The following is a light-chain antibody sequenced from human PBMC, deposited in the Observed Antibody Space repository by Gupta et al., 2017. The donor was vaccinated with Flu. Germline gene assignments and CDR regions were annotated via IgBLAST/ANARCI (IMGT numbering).Light chain of an antibody. CDR2: KAS. CDR1: NW. J-gene: IGKJ2*01. CDR3: QQYNTYPYT. V-gene: IGKV1-5*03. Sequence: NWLAWYQQKPGKAPKLLIYKASSLESGVPSRFSGSGSGTEFTLTISSLQPDDFATYYCQQYNTYPYTFGQGTKLQIK.